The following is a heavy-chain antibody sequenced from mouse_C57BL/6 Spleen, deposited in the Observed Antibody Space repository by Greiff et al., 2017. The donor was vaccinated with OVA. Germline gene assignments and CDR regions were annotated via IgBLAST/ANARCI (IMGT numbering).Heavy chain of an antibody. Sequence: QVQLQQPGAELVKPGASVKLSCKASGYTFTSYWMNWVKQRPGRGLEWIGRIDPNSGGTKYNEKFKGKATLPVDKPSSTTYMQRISLTSEEAEVYYCARNGTTVDFDYWGQGTTLTVSS. D-gene: IGHD1-1*01. CDR1: GYTFTSYW. CDR2: IDPNSGGT. CDR3: ARNGTTVDFDY. V-gene: IGHV1-72*01. J-gene: IGHJ2*01.